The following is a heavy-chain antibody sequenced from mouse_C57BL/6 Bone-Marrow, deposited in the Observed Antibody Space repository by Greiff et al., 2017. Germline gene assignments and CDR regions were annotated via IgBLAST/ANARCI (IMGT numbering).Heavy chain of an antibody. Sequence: VNVVESGAELAKPGASVKLSCKASGYTFTSYWMHWVKQRPGQGLEWIGYINPSSGYTKYNQKFKDKATLTADKSSSTAYMQLSSLTYEDSAVYYCARREYYDYAWFAYWGQGTLVTVSA. D-gene: IGHD2-4*01. V-gene: IGHV1-7*01. CDR2: INPSSGYT. CDR1: GYTFTSYW. CDR3: ARREYYDYAWFAY. J-gene: IGHJ3*01.